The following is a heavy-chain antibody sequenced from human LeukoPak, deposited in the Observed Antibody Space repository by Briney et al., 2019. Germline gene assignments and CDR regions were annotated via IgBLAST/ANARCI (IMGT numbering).Heavy chain of an antibody. J-gene: IGHJ5*02. Sequence: SETLSLTCSVSGGSIYSSKSFWAWIRQPPGTGLEWIGSFFHGASTYYNPSLNNRATISVDTSKNQFFLTLTSVTAADTAVYYCARDAQRFYAANWFDPWGQGTLVTVSS. V-gene: IGHV4-39*07. CDR3: ARDAQRFYAANWFDP. D-gene: IGHD2/OR15-2a*01. CDR1: GGSIYSSKSF. CDR2: FFHGAST.